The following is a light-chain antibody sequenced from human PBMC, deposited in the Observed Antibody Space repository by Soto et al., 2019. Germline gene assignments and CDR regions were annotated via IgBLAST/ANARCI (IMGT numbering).Light chain of an antibody. J-gene: IGLJ1*01. CDR3: CSYAGSYTSGYV. Sequence: QSVLTQPRSVSGSPGQSVTISCTGTSSDVCGYNYVSWYQQHPGKAPKLMIYDVSKRPSGVPDRFSGSKSGNTASLTISGLQAEDEADYYCCSYAGSYTSGYVFGTGTKVTVL. V-gene: IGLV2-11*01. CDR1: SSDVCGYNY. CDR2: DVS.